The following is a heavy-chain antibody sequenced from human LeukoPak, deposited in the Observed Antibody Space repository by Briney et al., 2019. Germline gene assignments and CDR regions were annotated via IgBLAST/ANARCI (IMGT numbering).Heavy chain of an antibody. V-gene: IGHV3-7*01. CDR2: IKQDGSEK. CDR1: GFTFSSYW. J-gene: IGHJ4*02. D-gene: IGHD4-11*01. Sequence: GGSLRLSCAASGFTFSSYWMSWVRQAPGKGLEWVANIKQDGSEKYYVDSVKGRFTISRDNAKNSLYLQMNCLRAEDTAVYYCARADYSNYGMETFDYWGQGTLVTVSS. CDR3: ARADYSNYGMETFDY.